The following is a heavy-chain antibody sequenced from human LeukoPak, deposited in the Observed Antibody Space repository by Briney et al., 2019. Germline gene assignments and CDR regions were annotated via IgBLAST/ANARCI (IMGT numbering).Heavy chain of an antibody. CDR3: ARDLIAWIQLWSTFDY. Sequence: GGSLRLSCAASGFSFSNYAMSWVRQAPGKGLEWVAVISYDGSNKYYADSVKGRFTISRDNSKNTLYLQMNSLRAEDTAVYYCARDLIAWIQLWSTFDYWGQGTLVTVSS. J-gene: IGHJ4*02. D-gene: IGHD5-18*01. CDR2: ISYDGSNK. V-gene: IGHV3-30-3*01. CDR1: GFSFSNYA.